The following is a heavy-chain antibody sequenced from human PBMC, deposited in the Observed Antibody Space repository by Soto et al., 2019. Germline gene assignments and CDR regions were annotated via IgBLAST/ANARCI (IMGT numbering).Heavy chain of an antibody. CDR1: GGTFSSYT. V-gene: IGHV1-69*08. J-gene: IGHJ5*02. D-gene: IGHD2-2*01. CDR3: ARDCSSTSCYAYP. CDR2: IIPILGIA. Sequence: QVQLVQSGAEVKKPGSSVKLSCKASGGTFSSYTISWVRQAPGQGLEWMGRIIPILGIANYAQKFQGRVTITADKSTSTAYMELSSLRSEDTAVYYCARDCSSTSCYAYPWGQGTLVTVSS.